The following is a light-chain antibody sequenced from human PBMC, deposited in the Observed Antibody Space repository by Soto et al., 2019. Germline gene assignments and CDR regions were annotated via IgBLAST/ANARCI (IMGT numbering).Light chain of an antibody. V-gene: IGLV1-51*02. CDR1: SSNMGNYF. J-gene: IGLJ3*02. Sequence: QSVLTQPPSVSAAPGQTVAISCSESSSNMGNYFISWYQQVPGTAPRLLIYENKKRPSGIPDRFSGSKSGTSAALDITGLQTGDEAVYYGGTWYSSLSTWVFGGGTKLTVL. CDR3: GTWYSSLSTWV. CDR2: ENK.